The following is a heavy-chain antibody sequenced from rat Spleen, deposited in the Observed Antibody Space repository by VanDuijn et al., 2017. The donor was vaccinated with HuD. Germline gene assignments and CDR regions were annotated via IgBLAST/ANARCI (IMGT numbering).Heavy chain of an antibody. CDR3: TRAGYLRDWYFDF. V-gene: IGHV5-27*01. CDR2: ISSGGGGI. D-gene: IGHD2-2*01. Sequence: EVQLVESGGGLVQPGRSLKLSCAASGFTFSNYHMAWVRQAPTKGLEWVAYISSGGGGIYYPDSVQGRFTISRHNAKSTLYLQMDSLRSEDTATYYCTRAGYLRDWYFDFWGPGTMVTVSS. J-gene: IGHJ1*01. CDR1: GFTFSNYH.